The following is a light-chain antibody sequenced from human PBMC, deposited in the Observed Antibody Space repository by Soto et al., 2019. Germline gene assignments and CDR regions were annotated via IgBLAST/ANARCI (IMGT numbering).Light chain of an antibody. V-gene: IGLV4-69*01. CDR3: QTWGTGIQGV. CDR1: SGHSSYP. J-gene: IGLJ2*01. CDR2: LNSDGSH. Sequence: QPVLTQSPSASASLGASVKLTCTLSSGHSSYPIAWHQQQPEKGPRYLMKLNSDGSHSKGDGIPDRFSGSSSGAERYLTISSLQSEDEADYYCQTWGTGIQGVFGGGTKLTVL.